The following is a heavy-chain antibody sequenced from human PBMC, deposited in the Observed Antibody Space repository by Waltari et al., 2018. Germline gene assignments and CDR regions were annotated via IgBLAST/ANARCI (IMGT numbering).Heavy chain of an antibody. CDR3: ASTRARRKYYYYMDV. J-gene: IGHJ6*03. Sequence: QVQLQQWGAGLLKPSATLSLTCAVYGGSFSGYYWSWIRQPPGKGLEWIGEINHSGSTNYNPSLKSRVTISVDTSKNQFSLKLSSVTAADTAVYYCASTRARRKYYYYMDVWGKGTTVTVSS. D-gene: IGHD3-3*01. CDR1: GGSFSGYY. CDR2: INHSGST. V-gene: IGHV4-34*01.